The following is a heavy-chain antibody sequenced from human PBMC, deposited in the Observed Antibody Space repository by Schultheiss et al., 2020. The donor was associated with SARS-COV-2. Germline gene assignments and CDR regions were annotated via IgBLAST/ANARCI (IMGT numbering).Heavy chain of an antibody. CDR3: ARDGPYYDFWSGYYRRWFDP. V-gene: IGHV3-33*01. D-gene: IGHD3-3*01. CDR2: IWYDGSNK. J-gene: IGHJ5*02. Sequence: GGSLRLSCTASGFTFGDYAMSWVRQAPGKGLEWVAVIWYDGSNKYYADSVKGRFTISRDNSKNTLYLQMNSLRAEDTAVYYCARDGPYYDFWSGYYRRWFDPWGQGTLVTVSS. CDR1: GFTFGDYA.